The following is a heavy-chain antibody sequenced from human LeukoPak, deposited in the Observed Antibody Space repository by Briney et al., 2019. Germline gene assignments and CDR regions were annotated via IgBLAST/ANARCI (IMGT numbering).Heavy chain of an antibody. CDR1: GFTFSSYA. D-gene: IGHD6-13*01. Sequence: PGRSLRLSCAASGFTFSSYAMSWVRRAPGKGLEWVSTISGSGGSTYYADSVKGRFTISRDNYKNTLYLQMKSLRAEDTAVYYCAKSPGVSVAAADTGMFDYWGQGTLVTVSS. J-gene: IGHJ4*02. V-gene: IGHV3-23*01. CDR3: AKSPGVSVAAADTGMFDY. CDR2: ISGSGGST.